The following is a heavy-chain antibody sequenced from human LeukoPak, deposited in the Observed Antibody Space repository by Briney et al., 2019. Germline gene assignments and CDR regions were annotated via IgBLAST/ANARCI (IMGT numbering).Heavy chain of an antibody. CDR1: GGSSSNCY. CDR3: ARARRWNAAVEGWWFDP. V-gene: IGHV4-59*01. D-gene: IGHD1-1*01. J-gene: IGHJ5*02. CDR2: IYYSGST. Sequence: SETLSLTCTVSGGSSSNCYWSWIRQSPVKGLEWIGFIYYSGSTNYNPSLKSRVTISVDTSKNQFSLKLSSVTAADTAVYYCARARRWNAAVEGWWFDPWGQGALVTVSS.